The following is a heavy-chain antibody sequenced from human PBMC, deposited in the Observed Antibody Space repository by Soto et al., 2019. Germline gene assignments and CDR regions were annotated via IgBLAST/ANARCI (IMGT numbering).Heavy chain of an antibody. CDR1: GFTFRSYA. Sequence: GCLRLSCAASGFTFRSYAMSWVRQARGKGLEWVSAISGSGGSTYYADSVKGRFTISRDNSKNTLYLQMNSLRAEDTAVYYCAKDLAVYAIGPIDYWGQGTLVTVSS. V-gene: IGHV3-23*01. CDR2: ISGSGGST. CDR3: AKDLAVYAIGPIDY. D-gene: IGHD2-8*01. J-gene: IGHJ4*02.